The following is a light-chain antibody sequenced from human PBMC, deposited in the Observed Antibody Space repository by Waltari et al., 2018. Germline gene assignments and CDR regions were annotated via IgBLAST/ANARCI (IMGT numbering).Light chain of an antibody. Sequence: DIVMTQSPDSLAVSLGERATINCKSSQSVLFSLNNKNYLAWYQQKPGQPPKLLIYWASTRESGVPDRFSGSESGTDFNLTISSLQAEDVAVYYCQQYYSSPLTFGGGTKVEIK. CDR1: QSVLFSLNNKNY. CDR3: QQYYSSPLT. J-gene: IGKJ4*01. V-gene: IGKV4-1*01. CDR2: WAS.